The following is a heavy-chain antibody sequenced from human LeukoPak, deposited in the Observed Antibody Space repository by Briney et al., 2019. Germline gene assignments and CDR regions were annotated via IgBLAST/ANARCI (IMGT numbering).Heavy chain of an antibody. J-gene: IGHJ4*02. D-gene: IGHD3-22*01. V-gene: IGHV1-18*01. Sequence: ASVKVSCKASGYTFTSYGISWVRQAPGQGLEWMGWISAYNGNTNYAQKLQGRVTMTTDTSTSTAYMELRSLRSDDTAVYYCARWGRLVRSQNWDYYDSSGYHYSFDYWGQGTLVTVSS. CDR2: ISAYNGNT. CDR3: ARWGRLVRSQNWDYYDSSGYHYSFDY. CDR1: GYTFTSYG.